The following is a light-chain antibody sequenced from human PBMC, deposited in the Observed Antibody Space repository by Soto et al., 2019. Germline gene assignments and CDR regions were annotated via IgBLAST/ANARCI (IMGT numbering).Light chain of an antibody. V-gene: IGLV2-14*01. J-gene: IGLJ2*01. Sequence: QPVLTQPASVSGSPGQSITISCTGTSSDVGGYNYVSWYQQYPGKAPKLLIYEVSNRPSGASNRFAGSKSGHTASLTISGLQAEDEAVYYCSSYTSRTTLVVFGGGTKLTVL. CDR1: SSDVGGYNY. CDR2: EVS. CDR3: SSYTSRTTLVV.